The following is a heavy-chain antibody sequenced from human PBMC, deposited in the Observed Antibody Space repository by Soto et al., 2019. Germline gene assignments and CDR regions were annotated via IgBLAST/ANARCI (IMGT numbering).Heavy chain of an antibody. J-gene: IGHJ4*02. V-gene: IGHV3-30*18. D-gene: IGHD2-2*01. CDR3: AKDWCSSTSCRYYFDY. CDR2: ISYDGSNK. CDR1: GFTFSSYG. Sequence: GGSLRLSCAASGFTFSSYGMHWVRQAPGKGLEWVAVISYDGSNKYYADSVKGRFTISRDNSKNTLYLQMNSLRAEDTAVYYCAKDWCSSTSCRYYFDYWGQGTLVTVSS.